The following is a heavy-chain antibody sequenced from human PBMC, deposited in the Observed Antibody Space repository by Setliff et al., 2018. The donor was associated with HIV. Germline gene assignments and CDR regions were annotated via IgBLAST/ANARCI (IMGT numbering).Heavy chain of an antibody. CDR1: GFTFSSYT. D-gene: IGHD3-22*01. CDR2: ISSSGSSI. Sequence: GESLKISCAASGFTFSSYTMNWVRQAPGKGLEWISYISSSGSSIYLANSVKGRFIISRDNAKNALYLQMNSLRAEDTAVYYCARDWGEHYDSSGFSSWGQGTLVTVPQ. J-gene: IGHJ5*02. CDR3: ARDWGEHYDSSGFSS. V-gene: IGHV3-48*04.